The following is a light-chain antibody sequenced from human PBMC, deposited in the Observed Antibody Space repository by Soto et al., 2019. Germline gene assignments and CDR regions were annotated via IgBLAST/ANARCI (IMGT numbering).Light chain of an antibody. CDR2: EVN. CDR3: NSYTSSNTYV. J-gene: IGLJ1*01. V-gene: IGLV2-18*02. CDR1: SSDVGSYNR. Sequence: QSVLTQPPSVSGSPGQSVTISCTGTSSDVGSYNRVSWYQQPPGTAPKLMIYEVNNRPSGVPDRFSGSKSGNTASLTISGLQPEDEADYYCNSYTSSNTYVFGTGTKLTVL.